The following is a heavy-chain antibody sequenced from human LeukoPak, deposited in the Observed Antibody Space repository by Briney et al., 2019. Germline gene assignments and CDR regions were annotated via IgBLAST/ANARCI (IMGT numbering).Heavy chain of an antibody. CDR1: GFTFSSYW. D-gene: IGHD1-1*01. J-gene: IGHJ4*02. V-gene: IGHV3-23*01. Sequence: GGSLRLSCAASGFTFSSYWMHWVRQVPGKGLEWVSGISAPGDNTYYADSVKGRLTISRDNSKNTLYLQMNSLRAEDTALYYCAKLERRHYGGNRFDFWGQGTLLTVSS. CDR2: ISAPGDNT. CDR3: AKLERRHYGGNRFDF.